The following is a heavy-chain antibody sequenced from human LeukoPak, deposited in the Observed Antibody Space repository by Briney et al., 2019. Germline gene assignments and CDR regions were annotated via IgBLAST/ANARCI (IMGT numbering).Heavy chain of an antibody. CDR1: GFTFSSYA. Sequence: GRSVRLSCAASGFTFSSYAMQWVRQARGRGLEGGAVISYDGSNKYYADSVKGRFTIPRDNSKNTLYLQMSSLRAEDTAVYYCARDSIVGAISFDYWGQGTLVTVSS. V-gene: IGHV3-30-3*01. J-gene: IGHJ4*02. CDR3: ARDSIVGAISFDY. CDR2: ISYDGSNK. D-gene: IGHD1-26*01.